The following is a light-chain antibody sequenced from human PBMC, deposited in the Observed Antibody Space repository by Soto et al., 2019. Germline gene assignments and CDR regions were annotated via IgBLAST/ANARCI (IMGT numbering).Light chain of an antibody. CDR3: QQYGSSPRT. CDR2: GTS. Sequence: PGERATLSCRASQSVGSSYLAWHQQKPGQAPRLLMFGTSNRATGIPDRFSGSGSGTDFTLTINSLEPEDFAVYYCQQYGSSPRTFGQGTKVDIK. J-gene: IGKJ1*01. V-gene: IGKV3-20*01. CDR1: QSVGSSY.